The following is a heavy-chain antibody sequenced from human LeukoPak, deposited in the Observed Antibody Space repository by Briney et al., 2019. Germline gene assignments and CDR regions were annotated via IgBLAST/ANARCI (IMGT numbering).Heavy chain of an antibody. V-gene: IGHV3-23*01. D-gene: IGHD1-26*01. CDR2: ISGSGGVT. CDR1: GFTFSSYA. J-gene: IGHJ4*02. Sequence: PGGSLRLSCAASGFTFSSYAMSWVRQAPGKGLEWVSTISGSGGVTYYPDSVRGRFTISRDNSKNTLHLQKGSLRAEDTAIYYCAKWPEGATPKFHYWGQGTLVTVSS. CDR3: AKWPEGATPKFHY.